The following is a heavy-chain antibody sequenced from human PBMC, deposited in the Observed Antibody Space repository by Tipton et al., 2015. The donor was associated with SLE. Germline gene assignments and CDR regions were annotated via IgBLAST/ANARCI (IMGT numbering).Heavy chain of an antibody. J-gene: IGHJ3*02. D-gene: IGHD1-26*01. CDR1: GFTFSSYA. Sequence: GSLRLSCAASGFTFSSYAMHWVRQAPGKGLESVSAISSNGGSTYYADSVKGRFTISRDNSKNTLYLQMGSLRAEDMAVYYCARLGSYWANDAFDIWGQGTMVTVSS. CDR2: ISSNGGST. V-gene: IGHV3-64*02. CDR3: ARLGSYWANDAFDI.